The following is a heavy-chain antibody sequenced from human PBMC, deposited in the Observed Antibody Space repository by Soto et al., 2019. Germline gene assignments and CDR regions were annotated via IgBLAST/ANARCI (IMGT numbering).Heavy chain of an antibody. CDR3: AKDMDSSYDAFDI. J-gene: IGHJ3*02. V-gene: IGHV3-30*18. D-gene: IGHD3-10*01. CDR1: GFTFSSYG. Sequence: PGGSLRLSCAASGFTFSSYGMHWVRQAPGKGLEWVAVISYDGSNKYYADSVKGRFTISRDNSKNTLYLQMNSLRAEDTAVYYCAKDMDSSYDAFDIWGKGTMVTVSS. CDR2: ISYDGSNK.